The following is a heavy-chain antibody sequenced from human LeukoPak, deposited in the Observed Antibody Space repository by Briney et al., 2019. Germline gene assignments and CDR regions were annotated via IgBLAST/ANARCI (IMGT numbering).Heavy chain of an antibody. V-gene: IGHV4-61*01. CDR1: GYSISSGYY. J-gene: IGHJ5*02. CDR3: ARSRGGYGDYGSWFDP. CDR2: IHYSGST. Sequence: TSETLSLTCTVSGYSISSGYYWGWIRQPPGKALEWIGYIHYSGSTKYNPSLKSRVTISVDTSENQFSLTLNSVTAADTAVYYCARSRGGYGDYGSWFDPWGQGILVTVSS. D-gene: IGHD3-16*01.